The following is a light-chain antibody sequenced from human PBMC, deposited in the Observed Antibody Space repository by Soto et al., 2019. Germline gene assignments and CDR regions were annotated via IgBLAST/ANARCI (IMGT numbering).Light chain of an antibody. Sequence: QSALTQPASVSGSPGQSITISCTGTSSDVGGYNYVSWYQQHPGKAPKLMIYDVNIRPSGVSNRFSGSKSGNTASLTISGLQAEEEDDYYCTSSTTSTTVIFGGGTQLTVL. CDR3: TSSTTSTTVI. CDR2: DVN. V-gene: IGLV2-14*03. CDR1: SSDVGGYNY. J-gene: IGLJ7*01.